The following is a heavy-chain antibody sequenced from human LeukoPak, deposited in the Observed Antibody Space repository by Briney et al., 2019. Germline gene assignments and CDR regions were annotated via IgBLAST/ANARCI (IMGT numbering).Heavy chain of an antibody. J-gene: IGHJ4*02. CDR1: GGSISSYY. D-gene: IGHD4-17*01. CDR3: ARRTVTTALDY. CDR2: IYTSGST. V-gene: IGHV4-4*09. Sequence: PSETLSLICTVSGGSISSYYWSWIRQPPGKGLEWIGYIYTSGSTNYNPSLKSRVTISVDTSKNQFSLKLSSVTAADTAVYYCARRTVTTALDYWGQGTLVTVSS.